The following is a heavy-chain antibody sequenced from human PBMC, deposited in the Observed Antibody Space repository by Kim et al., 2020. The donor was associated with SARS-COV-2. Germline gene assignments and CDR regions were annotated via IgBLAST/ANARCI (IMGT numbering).Heavy chain of an antibody. CDR1: GGSISNYY. D-gene: IGHD3-10*01. V-gene: IGHV4-59*08. CDR2: IYYSGST. CDR3: ARRDGSGRPYSDY. Sequence: SETLSLTCSVSGGSISNYYWSWIRQPPGKGLEWIGYIYYSGSTNYNSSLKSRVTISVDTSKNQFSLKLSSVTAADTAVDFCARRDGSGRPYSDYWGQG. J-gene: IGHJ4*02.